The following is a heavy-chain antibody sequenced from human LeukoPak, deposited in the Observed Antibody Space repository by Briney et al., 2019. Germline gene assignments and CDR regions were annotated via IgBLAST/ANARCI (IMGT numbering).Heavy chain of an antibody. V-gene: IGHV3-23*01. CDR3: ARDRGGSYSAIDY. Sequence: GGSLRLSCAASGFTFSSYAMSWVRQAPGKGLEWVSAIGGRGTITYYADSVKGRFTISKDNSKNTLYLQMNSLRAEDTAVYYCARDRGGSYSAIDYWGQGTLVTVSS. D-gene: IGHD2-15*01. CDR1: GFTFSSYA. J-gene: IGHJ4*02. CDR2: IGGRGTIT.